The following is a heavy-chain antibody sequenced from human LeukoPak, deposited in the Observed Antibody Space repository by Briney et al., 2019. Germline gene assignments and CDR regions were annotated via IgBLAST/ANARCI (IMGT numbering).Heavy chain of an antibody. J-gene: IGHJ4*02. Sequence: SQTLSLNCAISGDSLSSNIAAWNWIRQSPSRGLEWLGRTYYRSKWQTEYAVSLKSRLTITPDTSKNQFSLHLNSVTPEDTAVYYCARDVDSGADYWGQGTLVSVSS. CDR2: TYYRSKWQT. V-gene: IGHV6-1*01. CDR1: GDSLSSNIAA. CDR3: ARDVDSGADY. D-gene: IGHD4-17*01.